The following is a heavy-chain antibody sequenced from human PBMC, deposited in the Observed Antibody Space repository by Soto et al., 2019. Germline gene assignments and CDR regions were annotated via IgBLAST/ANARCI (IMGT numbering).Heavy chain of an antibody. CDR3: ARHRPQEDGSKKAFDS. V-gene: IGHV4-59*08. CDR1: GGSISSYY. Sequence: SETLSLTCTVSGGSISSYYWSWIRQPPGKGLEWIGYIYYSGSTNYNPSLKSRVTISVDTSKNQFSLKLSSVTAADTALYYCARHRPQEDGSKKAFDSWGQGTPVT. CDR2: IYYSGST. D-gene: IGHD6-6*01. J-gene: IGHJ5*01.